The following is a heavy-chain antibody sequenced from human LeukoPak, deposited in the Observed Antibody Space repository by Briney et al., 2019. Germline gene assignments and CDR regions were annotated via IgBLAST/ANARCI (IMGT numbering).Heavy chain of an antibody. D-gene: IGHD3-3*01. CDR2: IYSGGST. Sequence: GGSLRLSCGASGFNVSSNCMSWVRQAPGKGLEWVSVIYSGGSTYYADSVKGRFTISRDNSKNTLYLQMNSLRAGDTAVYYCARVQGDFWSGYSHFDYWGQGTLVTVSS. J-gene: IGHJ4*02. CDR1: GFNVSSNC. CDR3: ARVQGDFWSGYSHFDY. V-gene: IGHV3-53*01.